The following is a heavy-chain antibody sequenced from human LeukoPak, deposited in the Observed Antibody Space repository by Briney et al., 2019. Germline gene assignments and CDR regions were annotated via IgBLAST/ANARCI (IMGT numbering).Heavy chain of an antibody. V-gene: IGHV4-39*07. CDR1: GGSINSSNYY. CDR2: IYYSGNT. J-gene: IGHJ4*02. D-gene: IGHD2-21*02. Sequence: SETLSLTCTVSGGSINSSNYYWGWIRQPPGKGLEWIGSIYYSGNTYYNPSLKSRVIMSVDTSKNQFSLKLNSVTAADTAVYYCASPGGDSRDYWGQGTLVTVSS. CDR3: ASPGGDSRDY.